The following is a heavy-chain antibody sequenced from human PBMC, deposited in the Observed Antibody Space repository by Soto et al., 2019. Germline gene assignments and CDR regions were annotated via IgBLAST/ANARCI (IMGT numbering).Heavy chain of an antibody. V-gene: IGHV3-13*04. CDR1: GFTFSSYD. D-gene: IGHD3-10*01. J-gene: IGHJ6*02. CDR2: IGTAGDT. Sequence: EVQLVESGGGLVQPGGSLRLSCAASGFTFSSYDMHWVRQATGKGLEWVSAIGTAGDTYYPGSVKGRFTISRENAKNSLALPXNSLRAGDTAVYYCARAIRITMVRGVIYYYYGMDVWGQGTTVTVSS. CDR3: ARAIRITMVRGVIYYYYGMDV.